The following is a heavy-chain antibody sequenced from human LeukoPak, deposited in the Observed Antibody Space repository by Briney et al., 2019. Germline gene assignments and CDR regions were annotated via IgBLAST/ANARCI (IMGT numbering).Heavy chain of an antibody. CDR2: IYPGDSDT. J-gene: IGHJ5*02. D-gene: IGHD3-10*01. Sequence: GESLQISCKGSGYSFTSYWIAWVRQMPEKGLVWMGIIYPGDSDTRYSPSFRGQVTISADKSINTAYLQWSSLKASDTAMYYCARRDSASYWFDPWGQGTLVTVSS. CDR3: ARRDSASYWFDP. V-gene: IGHV5-51*01. CDR1: GYSFTSYW.